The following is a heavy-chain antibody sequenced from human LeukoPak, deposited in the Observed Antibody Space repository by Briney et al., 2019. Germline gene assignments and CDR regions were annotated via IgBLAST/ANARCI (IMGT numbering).Heavy chain of an antibody. V-gene: IGHV3-49*04. D-gene: IGHD3-10*01. CDR2: IKSEKYGRTI. Sequence: GGSLRLSCTVSGFTLGDYVMTGVRQAPGKGLEWVGFIKSEKYGRTIAYAATVKCRFTISRDDSESIAYLQMNSLEPEDTAVYYCSRVSTYGSGIPRGLDYWGQGTLFTVSS. CDR1: GFTLGDYV. CDR3: SRVSTYGSGIPRGLDY. J-gene: IGHJ4*02.